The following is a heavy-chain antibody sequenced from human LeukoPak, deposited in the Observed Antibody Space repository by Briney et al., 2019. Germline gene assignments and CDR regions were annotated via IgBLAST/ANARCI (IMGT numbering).Heavy chain of an antibody. D-gene: IGHD6-19*01. CDR3: ARDLGIAVAGGLDY. J-gene: IGHJ4*02. V-gene: IGHV3-7*01. CDR2: IKQDGSEK. CDR1: GFTFSSYW. Sequence: PGGSLRLSCAASGFTFSSYWMSWVRQAPGKGLGWVANIKQDGSEKYYVDSVKGRFTISRDNAKNSLYLQMNSLRAEDTAVYYCARDLGIAVAGGLDYWGQGTLVTVSS.